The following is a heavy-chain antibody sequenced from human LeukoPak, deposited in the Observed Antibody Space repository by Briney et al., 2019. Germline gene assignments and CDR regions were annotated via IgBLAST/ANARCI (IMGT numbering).Heavy chain of an antibody. CDR2: IKQDGGEK. Sequence: GGSLRLSCAASGFTFSGSAMHWVRQAPGKGLEWVANIKQDGGEKYYVDSVKGRFTISRDNAKNSLYLQMNSLRAEDTAVYYCARLGARQVLDYWGQGTLVTVSS. V-gene: IGHV3-7*01. CDR1: GFTFSGSA. D-gene: IGHD4-17*01. CDR3: ARLGARQVLDY. J-gene: IGHJ4*02.